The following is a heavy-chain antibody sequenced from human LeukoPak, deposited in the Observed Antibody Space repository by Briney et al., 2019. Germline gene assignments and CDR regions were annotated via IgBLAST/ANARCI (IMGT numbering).Heavy chain of an antibody. D-gene: IGHD1-26*01. CDR1: GFTFSSFW. CDR3: ASGGSGTYDY. CDR2: ISAGGDTT. V-gene: IGHV3-74*01. J-gene: IGHJ4*02. Sequence: GGSLRLSCAASGFTFSSFWMHWVRQAPGKGLVWVSRISAGGDTTTYADSVKGRFTISRDNARNTLYLQMSSLRAEDTAVYYCASGGSGTYDYWGQGTLVTVSS.